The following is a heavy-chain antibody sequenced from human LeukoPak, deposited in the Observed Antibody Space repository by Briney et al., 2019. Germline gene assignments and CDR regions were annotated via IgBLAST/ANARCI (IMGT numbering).Heavy chain of an antibody. D-gene: IGHD3-3*01. V-gene: IGHV4-61*01. CDR2: IYYSGST. CDR3: ARGEWRFGVATNKVAWFDP. J-gene: IGHJ5*02. CDR1: GGSVSSGSYY. Sequence: SETLSLTCTVSGGSVSSGSYYWSWIRQPPGKGLEWIGYIYYSGSTNYNPSLKSRVTISVDTSKNQFSLKLSSVTAADTAVYYCARGEWRFGVATNKVAWFDPWGQGTLVTVSS.